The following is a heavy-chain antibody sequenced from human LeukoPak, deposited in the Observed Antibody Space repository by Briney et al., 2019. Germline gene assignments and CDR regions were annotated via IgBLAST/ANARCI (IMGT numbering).Heavy chain of an antibody. CDR2: INDIGNT. Sequence: PGGSLRLSCAASGFTFSSYSMNWVRQPPGKGLEWIGEINDIGNTNYDPSLRSRVTISVDTSKNQFSLSLTSATAADTAVYFCARLGSVGYYNYQYMDIWGNGTTVTVSS. D-gene: IGHD3-10*01. CDR1: GFTFSSYS. CDR3: ARLGSVGYYNYQYMDI. J-gene: IGHJ6*03. V-gene: IGHV4-34*01.